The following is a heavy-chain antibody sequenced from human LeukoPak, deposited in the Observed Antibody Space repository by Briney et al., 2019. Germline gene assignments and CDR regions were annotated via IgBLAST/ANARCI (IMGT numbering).Heavy chain of an antibody. Sequence: GGSLRLSCAASGFTFSSYGMHWVRQAPGKGLEWVAVISYDGSNKYYADSVKGRFTISRDNAKNSLYLQMSSLRAGDMAVYYCASAIWSGYYMDVWGKGTTVTVSS. CDR2: ISYDGSNK. J-gene: IGHJ6*03. CDR1: GFTFSSYG. D-gene: IGHD3-3*01. CDR3: ASAIWSGYYMDV. V-gene: IGHV3-30*03.